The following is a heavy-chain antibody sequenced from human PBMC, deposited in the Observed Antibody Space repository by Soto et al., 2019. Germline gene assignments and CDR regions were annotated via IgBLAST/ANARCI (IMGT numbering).Heavy chain of an antibody. CDR3: ARGPYSSSWYNRNWFDP. CDR2: INHSGST. CDR1: GGSFSGYY. D-gene: IGHD6-13*01. Sequence: SETLSLTCAVYGGSFSGYYWSWIRQPPGKGLEWIGEINHSGSTNYNPSLKSRVTISVDTSKNQFSLKLSSVTAADTAVYYCARGPYSSSWYNRNWFDPWGQGTLVTVS. J-gene: IGHJ5*02. V-gene: IGHV4-34*01.